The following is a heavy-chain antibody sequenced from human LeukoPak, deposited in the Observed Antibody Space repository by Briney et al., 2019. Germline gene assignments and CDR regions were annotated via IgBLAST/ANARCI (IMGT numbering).Heavy chain of an antibody. CDR1: GYTLTELS. D-gene: IGHD6-13*01. J-gene: IGHJ4*02. CDR2: FDPEDGET. V-gene: IGHV1-24*01. Sequence: ASVKVSCKVSGYTLTELSMHWVRQAPGKGLEWIGGFDPEDGETIYEQKFEGRVTMTEDTSTDTAYMELSSLRSEDTAVYYCATAAAAGTEHLFDYWGQGTLVTVSS. CDR3: ATAAAAGTEHLFDY.